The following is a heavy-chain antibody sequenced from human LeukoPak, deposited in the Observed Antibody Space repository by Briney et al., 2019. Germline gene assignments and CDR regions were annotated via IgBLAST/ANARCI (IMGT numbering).Heavy chain of an antibody. CDR3: ARARGYCSSTSCYKGEIGY. CDR2: ISGSGGST. D-gene: IGHD2-2*02. Sequence: QAGGSLRLSCAASGFTFSSYAMSWVRQAPGKGLEWVSAISGSGGSTYYADSVKGRFTISRDNAKNSLYLQMNSLRAEDTAVYYCARARGYCSSTSCYKGEIGYWGQGTLVTVSS. V-gene: IGHV3-23*01. CDR1: GFTFSSYA. J-gene: IGHJ4*02.